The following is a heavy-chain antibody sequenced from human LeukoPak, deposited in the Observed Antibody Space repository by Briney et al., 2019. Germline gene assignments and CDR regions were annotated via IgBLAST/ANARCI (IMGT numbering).Heavy chain of an antibody. CDR1: GFTFSSYA. CDR2: ISYDGSNK. V-gene: IGHV3-30-3*01. CDR3: ARDGSD. Sequence: GGSLRLACAASGFTFSSYAMHWVRQAPGKGLEWVAVISYDGSNKYYADSVKGRFTISRDNSKNTLYLQMNSLRAEDTSVYYCARDGSDWGQGPTVPVFS. J-gene: IGHJ6*02. D-gene: IGHD3-10*01.